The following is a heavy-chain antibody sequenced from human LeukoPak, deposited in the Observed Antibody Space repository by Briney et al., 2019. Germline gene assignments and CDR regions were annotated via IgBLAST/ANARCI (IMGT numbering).Heavy chain of an antibody. V-gene: IGHV3-33*06. J-gene: IGHJ4*02. Sequence: PGRSLRLSCAASGFTFSSYGMHWVRQAPGKGLEWVAVIWYDGSKKYYADSVKGRFTTSRDNSKNTLYLQMNSLRAEDTAVYYCAKDPCSSTSCYMGSDYWGQGTLVTVSS. CDR3: AKDPCSSTSCYMGSDY. D-gene: IGHD2-2*02. CDR1: GFTFSSYG. CDR2: IWYDGSKK.